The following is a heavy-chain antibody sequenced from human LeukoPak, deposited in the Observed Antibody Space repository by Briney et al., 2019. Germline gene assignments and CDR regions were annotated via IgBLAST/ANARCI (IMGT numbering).Heavy chain of an antibody. V-gene: IGHV3-30*02. CDR1: GFTFSSYG. CDR2: IRYDGSNK. J-gene: IGHJ4*02. Sequence: GGSLRLSCAASGFTFSSYGMHWVRQAPGKGLEWVAFIRYDGSNKYYADSVKGRFTISRDNSKITLYLQMNSLKTEDTAVYYCAKAETVTQRGYFDYWGQGTLVTVSS. CDR3: AKAETVTQRGYFDY. D-gene: IGHD4-17*01.